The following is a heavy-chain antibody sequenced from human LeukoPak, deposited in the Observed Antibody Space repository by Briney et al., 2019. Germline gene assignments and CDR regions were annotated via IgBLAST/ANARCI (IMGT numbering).Heavy chain of an antibody. CDR1: GFAFSSYW. D-gene: IGHD7-27*01. CDR2: INSGGSGT. CDR3: ASSLGPLTEY. J-gene: IGHJ4*02. Sequence: GGSLRLSCAASGFAFSSYWMHWVRQTPGKGLVWVSRINSGGSGTSYADSVKGRFTISRDNAKDTLYLQVNSLRVEDTAVYYCASSLGPLTEYWGQGTLVTVSS. V-gene: IGHV3-74*01.